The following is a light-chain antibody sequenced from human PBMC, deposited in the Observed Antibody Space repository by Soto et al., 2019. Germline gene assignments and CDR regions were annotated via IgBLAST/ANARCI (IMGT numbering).Light chain of an antibody. J-gene: IGKJ1*01. V-gene: IGKV1-27*01. CDR2: EAS. Sequence: DIQMTQSPSSLSASVGDRVTITCRASQGIRHYLAWYQQKPGKVPKLLIYEASNLQSGVPSRFRGGGYGTEFTLTISSLQPEDVATYYCQNFDRAPQTFGQGTKVEIK. CDR1: QGIRHY. CDR3: QNFDRAPQT.